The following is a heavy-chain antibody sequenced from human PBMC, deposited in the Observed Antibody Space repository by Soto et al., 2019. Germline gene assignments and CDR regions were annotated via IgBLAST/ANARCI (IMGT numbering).Heavy chain of an antibody. CDR3: ATLPPRIVVVVLPVPS. Sequence: SETLSLTCTVSGGSISSSSYYWGWIRQPPGKGLEWIGSIYYSGSTYYNPSLKSRVTISVDTSKNQFSLKLSSVTAADTAVYYCATLPPRIVVVVLPVPSWGQGTLVTVS. CDR2: IYYSGST. J-gene: IGHJ4*02. V-gene: IGHV4-39*01. D-gene: IGHD2-15*01. CDR1: GGSISSSSYY.